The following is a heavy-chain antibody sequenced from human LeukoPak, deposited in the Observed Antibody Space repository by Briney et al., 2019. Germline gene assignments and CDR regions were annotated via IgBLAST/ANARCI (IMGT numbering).Heavy chain of an antibody. V-gene: IGHV3-33*01. CDR2: ILSDGSKE. D-gene: IGHD3/OR15-3a*01. CDR1: GFIFSSYG. Sequence: GGSLRLSCAASGFIFSSYGMHWVRQAPGKGLEWVAVILSDGSKEFYTDSVKGRFTISRDNSKNTLYLQMNSLRAEDTAVYYCARDNAWTRDYWGQGTLVTVPS. J-gene: IGHJ4*02. CDR3: ARDNAWTRDY.